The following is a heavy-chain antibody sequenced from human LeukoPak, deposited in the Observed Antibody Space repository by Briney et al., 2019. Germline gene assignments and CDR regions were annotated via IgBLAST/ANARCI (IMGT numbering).Heavy chain of an antibody. D-gene: IGHD1-1*01. J-gene: IGHJ4*02. CDR1: GGSISSGDYY. CDR2: ISYSGST. V-gene: IGHV4-30-4*01. CDR3: VRHGTHKYVADY. Sequence: SETLSLTCSVSGGSISSGDYYWSWIRQPPGKGLEWIGYISYSGSTYYNPSLKSRVTISVDTSKNQFSLKLSSVTAPDTAVYYCVRHGTHKYVADYWGQGTLVTVSS.